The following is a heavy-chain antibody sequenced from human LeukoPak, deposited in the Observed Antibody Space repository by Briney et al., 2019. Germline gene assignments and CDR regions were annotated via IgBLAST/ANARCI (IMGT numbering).Heavy chain of an antibody. CDR1: GFTFSSYA. CDR2: ITGSGGST. V-gene: IGHV3-23*01. Sequence: PGGSLRLSCAASGFTFSSYAMNWVRQAPGKGLEWVSIITGSGGSTYYADSVKGRFTISRDNSKKTLYLQVNSLRAEDTAIYYYAKSSLEYYFDSWGQGTLVTVSS. CDR3: AKSSLEYYFDS. D-gene: IGHD3-3*01. J-gene: IGHJ4*02.